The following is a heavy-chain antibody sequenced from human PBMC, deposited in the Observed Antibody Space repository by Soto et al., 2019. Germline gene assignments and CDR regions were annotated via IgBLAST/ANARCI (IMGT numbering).Heavy chain of an antibody. CDR3: ASGNSSSNYNWFDP. CDR2: IIPIFGTA. V-gene: IGHV1-69*13. J-gene: IGHJ5*02. Sequence: ASVKVSCKASGGTFSSYAISWVRQAPGQGLEWMGGIIPIFGTANYAQKFQGRVTITADESTSTAYMELSSLRSEDTAVYYCASGNSSSNYNWFDPWGQGTLVTVSS. D-gene: IGHD6-13*01. CDR1: GGTFSSYA.